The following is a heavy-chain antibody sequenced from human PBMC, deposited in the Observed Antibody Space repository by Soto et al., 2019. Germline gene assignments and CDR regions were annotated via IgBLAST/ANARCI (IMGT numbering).Heavy chain of an antibody. V-gene: IGHV3-74*01. CDR3: VRSEYYDGSGYYYAH. J-gene: IGHJ4*02. CDR2: INSDESAT. CDR1: GFTFSSYW. Sequence: GGSLRLSCAASGFTFSSYWVHWVRQAPGKGLVWVSRINSDESATTYADSVKGRFTISRDNAKNTLYLQMNSLRAEDTAVYYCVRSEYYDGSGYYYAHWGQGTLVTVSS. D-gene: IGHD3-22*01.